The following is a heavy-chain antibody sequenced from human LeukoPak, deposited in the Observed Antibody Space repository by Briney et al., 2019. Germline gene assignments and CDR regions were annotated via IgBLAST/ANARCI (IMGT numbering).Heavy chain of an antibody. CDR2: IYHSGST. CDR3: ARDRGGNYYYGMDV. CDR1: GGSISSSNW. J-gene: IGHJ6*02. Sequence: SETLSLTCAVSGGSISSSNWWSWVRQPPGKGLEWIGEIYHSGSTNYNPSLKSRVTISVDKSKNQFSLKLSSVTAADTAVYYCARDRGGNYYYGMDVWGQGTSVTVSS. D-gene: IGHD3-16*01. V-gene: IGHV4-4*02.